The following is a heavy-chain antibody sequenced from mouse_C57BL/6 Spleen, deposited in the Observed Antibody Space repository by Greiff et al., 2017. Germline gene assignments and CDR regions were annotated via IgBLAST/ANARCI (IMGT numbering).Heavy chain of an antibody. CDR1: GFTFSSYG. Sequence: EVKLMESGGDLVKRGGSLKLSCAASGFTFSSYGMSWVRQTPDKRLEWVATLSSGGSYTYYPDSVKGRFTISRDNAKNTLYLQMSSLKSEDTAMYYCASPDDDYAMDYWGQGTSVTVSS. D-gene: IGHD2-12*01. CDR3: ASPDDDYAMDY. CDR2: LSSGGSYT. J-gene: IGHJ4*01. V-gene: IGHV5-6*01.